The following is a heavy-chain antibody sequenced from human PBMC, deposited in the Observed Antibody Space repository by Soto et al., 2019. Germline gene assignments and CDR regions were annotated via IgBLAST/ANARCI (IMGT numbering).Heavy chain of an antibody. CDR2: IKQDGSEK. V-gene: IGHV3-7*01. D-gene: IGHD6-6*01. CDR1: GFTFSNYW. CDR3: ARGAYSSSSIGY. J-gene: IGHJ4*02. Sequence: EVQLVESGGDLVQPGGSLRLSCAASGFTFSNYWVTWVRQAPGKGLEWVANIKQDGSEKHYVDSVKGRFTISRDNAKNSLYLEMNNLRVEDTAVYYCARGAYSSSSIGYWGQGTLVTVSS.